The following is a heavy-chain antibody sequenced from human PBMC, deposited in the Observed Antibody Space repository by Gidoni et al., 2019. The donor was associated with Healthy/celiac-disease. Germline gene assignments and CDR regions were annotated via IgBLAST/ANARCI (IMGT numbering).Heavy chain of an antibody. J-gene: IGHJ3*02. CDR3: ARDRSPRLYCSSTSCYDAFDI. D-gene: IGHD2-2*01. CDR1: GYTFTSYP. Sequence: QVQLVQSGSELNKPGASVKVSCKASGYTFTSYPMTWVRPAPGQGLGWVGWINTNTGNPTYAQGFTGRFVFSLDTSVSTAYLQISSLKAEDTAVYYCARDRSPRLYCSSTSCYDAFDIWGQGTMVTVSS. V-gene: IGHV7-4-1*02. CDR2: INTNTGNP.